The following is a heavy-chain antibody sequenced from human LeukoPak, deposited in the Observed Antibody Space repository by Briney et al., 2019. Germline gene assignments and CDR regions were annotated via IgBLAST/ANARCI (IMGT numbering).Heavy chain of an antibody. Sequence: GESLKTSCKGSGYSFTSYWIGWVRQMPGKGLEWMGIISPDDSETRYSPSFQGQVTISADKSITTAYLQWSSLKASDTAMYYCARVAAGEYYYYYYYMDVWGKGTTVTVSS. CDR3: ARVAAGEYYYYYYYMDV. J-gene: IGHJ6*03. D-gene: IGHD6-13*01. CDR2: ISPDDSET. V-gene: IGHV5-51*01. CDR1: GYSFTSYW.